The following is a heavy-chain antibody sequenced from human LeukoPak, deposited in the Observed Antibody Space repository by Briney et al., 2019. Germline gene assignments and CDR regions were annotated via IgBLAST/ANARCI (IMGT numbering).Heavy chain of an antibody. Sequence: ASVKVSCKASGYTFTSYDIHCVRQAPGQGLEWMGIINPSGGNTDYAQKFQGRVTMTRDTSTTTVYMELRSLRSDDTAVYFCARAVLGGPTVYYNYYHMDVWGKGTTVTVSS. V-gene: IGHV1-46*01. CDR3: ARAVLGGPTVYYNYYHMDV. CDR1: GYTFTSYD. J-gene: IGHJ6*03. CDR2: INPSGGNT. D-gene: IGHD1-26*01.